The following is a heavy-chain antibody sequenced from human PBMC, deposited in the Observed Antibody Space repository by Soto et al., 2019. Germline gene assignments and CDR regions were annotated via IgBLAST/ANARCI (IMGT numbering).Heavy chain of an antibody. CDR3: AREASYDAFDI. CDR1: GGTFSSDT. J-gene: IGHJ3*02. Sequence: QVQLVQSGAEVKKPGSSVKVSCKTSGGTFSSDTFSWVRQAPGQGLEWVGRIIPILGMANNAQNFEGRVTFTADKYTNTAYMELTRLRSGDTAVYYCAREASYDAFDIWGQGTLVTVSS. CDR2: IIPILGMA. V-gene: IGHV1-69*08.